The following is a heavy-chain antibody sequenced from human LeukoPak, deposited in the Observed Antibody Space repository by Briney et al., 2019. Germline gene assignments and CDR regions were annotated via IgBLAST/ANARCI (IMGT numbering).Heavy chain of an antibody. CDR2: IHSSSGSI. CDR3: ARDSVCSGGSCYSDYYGMDV. CDR1: GFTFSSYA. J-gene: IGHJ6*02. V-gene: IGHV3-21*01. Sequence: GGSLRLSCAASGFTFSSYAMSWVRQAPGKGLEWVSSIHSSSGSIYYADSLKGRFTISRDNAKNSLYLQMNSLRAEDTAVYYCARDSVCSGGSCYSDYYGMDVWGQGTTVTVSS. D-gene: IGHD2-15*01.